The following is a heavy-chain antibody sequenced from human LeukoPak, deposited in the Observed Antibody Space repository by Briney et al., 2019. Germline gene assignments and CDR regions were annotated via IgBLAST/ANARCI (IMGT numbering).Heavy chain of an antibody. D-gene: IGHD3-3*01. CDR2: IIPIFGTA. CDR3: ARDNGEWFPTPNDAFDI. Sequence: SVKVSCKASGGTFSSYAISWVRQAPGQGLEWIGGIIPIFGTANYAQKFQGRVTITADESTSTAYMELSSLRSEDTAVYYCARDNGEWFPTPNDAFDIWGQGTMVTVSS. J-gene: IGHJ3*02. V-gene: IGHV1-69*13. CDR1: GGTFSSYA.